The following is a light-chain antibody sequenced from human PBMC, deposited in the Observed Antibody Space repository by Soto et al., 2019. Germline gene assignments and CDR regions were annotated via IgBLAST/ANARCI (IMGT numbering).Light chain of an antibody. CDR1: SSDVGSYDL. Sequence: QSVLTQPASVSGSPGQSITTSCTGTSSDVGSYDLVSWYQQHPGKAPKLMIYEVTKRPSGVSNRFSGSKSGNTASLTISGLQAEDEADYYCCSYAGSSSYAFGTGTKVTVL. CDR2: EVT. J-gene: IGLJ1*01. V-gene: IGLV2-23*02. CDR3: CSYAGSSSYA.